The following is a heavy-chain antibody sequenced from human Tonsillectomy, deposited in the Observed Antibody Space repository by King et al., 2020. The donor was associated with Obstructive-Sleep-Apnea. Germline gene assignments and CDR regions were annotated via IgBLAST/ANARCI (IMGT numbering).Heavy chain of an antibody. D-gene: IGHD2-2*01. Sequence: VQLVESGAEVKKPGESLRISCKGSGYNFTDYCITWVRQMPGKGLEWMGKIDPSDSYTDYSPSFQGHVTISADKSINTAYLQWSSLKASDTAMYYCASCSSTSCLVSPYYYAMDVWGQGTTVTVSS. CDR2: IDPSDSYT. CDR3: ASCSSTSCLVSPYYYAMDV. J-gene: IGHJ6*02. V-gene: IGHV5-10-1*03. CDR1: GYNFTDYC.